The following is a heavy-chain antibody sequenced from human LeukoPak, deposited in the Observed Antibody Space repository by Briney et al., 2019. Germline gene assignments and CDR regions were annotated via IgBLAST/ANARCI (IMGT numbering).Heavy chain of an antibody. J-gene: IGHJ1*01. Sequence: GGSLRLSCAACVFTFSSYAMRGVRQSPGEGLEWVSAISGSGGSTYYADSVKGRFTISRDNSKNTLYLQMNSRRDEDTAVYYCAKDRLSVRYRSSCAEYFQHWGQGTLVSVSS. D-gene: IGHD6-6*01. CDR1: VFTFSSYA. V-gene: IGHV3-23*01. CDR2: ISGSGGST. CDR3: AKDRLSVRYRSSCAEYFQH.